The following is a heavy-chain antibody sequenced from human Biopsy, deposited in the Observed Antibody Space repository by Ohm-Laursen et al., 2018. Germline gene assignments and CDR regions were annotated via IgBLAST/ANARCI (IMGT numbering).Heavy chain of an antibody. CDR3: ARGDYFDSNGYFWFDP. J-gene: IGHJ5*02. CDR2: IFNSANT. CDR1: GGSISSGGSY. Sequence: SQTLSLTCIVSGGSISSGGSYWSWLRPRPGKGLVWIGYIFNSANTYYNPSLKNLITISGDTSKNQFSLKLNSVTAADTAMYYCARGDYFDSNGYFWFDPWGQGTLVTVSS. V-gene: IGHV4-31*01. D-gene: IGHD3-22*01.